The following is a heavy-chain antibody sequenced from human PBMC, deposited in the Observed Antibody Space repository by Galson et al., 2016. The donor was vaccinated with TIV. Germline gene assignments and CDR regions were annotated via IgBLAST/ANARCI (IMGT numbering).Heavy chain of an antibody. V-gene: IGHV3-53*01. J-gene: IGHJ4*02. D-gene: IGHD3-22*01. CDR1: GFSVSEHKY. CDR3: AWSYDSSGNRGRLDI. CDR2: ITGGGTT. Sequence: SLRLSCAASGFSVSEHKYMYWVREPPGKGLEWVSVITGGGTTYYADSVKGRFTISRDNSKNTLYLQMNSLRAEDTAVYFCAWSYDSSGNRGRLDIWGQGALVTVSS.